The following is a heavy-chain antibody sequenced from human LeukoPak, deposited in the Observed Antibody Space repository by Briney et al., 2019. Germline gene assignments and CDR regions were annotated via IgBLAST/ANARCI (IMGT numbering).Heavy chain of an antibody. V-gene: IGHV4-4*02. CDR1: GGSISSSNW. CDR2: IYHSGST. D-gene: IGHD3-10*01. Sequence: PSGTLSLTCAVSGGSISSSNWWSWVRQPPGKGLEWVGEIYHSGSTNYNPSLRSRVTISVDKSKNQFSLKLSSVTAADTAVYYCAGGRGVHDAFDIWGQGTMVTVSS. CDR3: AGGRGVHDAFDI. J-gene: IGHJ3*02.